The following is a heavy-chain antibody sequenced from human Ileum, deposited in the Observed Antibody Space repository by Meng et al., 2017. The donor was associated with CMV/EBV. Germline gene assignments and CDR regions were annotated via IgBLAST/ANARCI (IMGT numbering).Heavy chain of an antibody. CDR2: ISYDGSNK. CDR1: GFTFSGYA. J-gene: IGHJ4*02. D-gene: IGHD6-19*01. CDR3: ARGIVVAGTFGY. V-gene: IGHV3-30*04. Sequence: GESLKISCAASGFTFSGYAMHWVRQAPGKGLEWVAVISYDGSNKYYADSVKGRFTISRDNSKNTLYLQMNSLRAEDTAVYYCARGIVVAGTFGYWGQGTLVTVSS.